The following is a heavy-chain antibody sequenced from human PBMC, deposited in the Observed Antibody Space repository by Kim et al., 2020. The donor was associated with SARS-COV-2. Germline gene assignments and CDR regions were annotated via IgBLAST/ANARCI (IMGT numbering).Heavy chain of an antibody. CDR3: ARDVGHFDSSAYFH. CDR2: ISAYNDNT. V-gene: IGHV1-18*01. J-gene: IGHJ4*02. Sequence: ASVNVSCKASGYTFTKYGISWVRQAPGQGLEWMGWISAYNDNTNYAQKVQDRVTMTADTSTSTVYMELRRLRSDDTAVYFCARDVGHFDSSAYFHWGQGTTVTVST. D-gene: IGHD3-22*01. CDR1: GYTFTKYG.